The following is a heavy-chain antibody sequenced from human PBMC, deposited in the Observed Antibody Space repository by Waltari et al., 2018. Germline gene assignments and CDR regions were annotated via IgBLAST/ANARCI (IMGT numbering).Heavy chain of an antibody. CDR2: IYYSGST. V-gene: IGHV4-59*01. D-gene: IGHD3-3*01. CDR3: ARARPYYDFWSGTTPSSTFDI. J-gene: IGHJ3*02. Sequence: QVQLQESGPGLVKPSETLSLTCTVSGGSISSYYWSWIRQPPGKGLEWIGYIYYSGSTNYTPSLKSRVTISVDTSKNQFSLKLSSVTAADTAVYYCARARPYYDFWSGTTPSSTFDIWGQGTMVTVSS. CDR1: GGSISSYY.